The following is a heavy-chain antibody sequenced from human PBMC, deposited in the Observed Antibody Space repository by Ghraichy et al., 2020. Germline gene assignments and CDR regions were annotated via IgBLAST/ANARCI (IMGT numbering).Heavy chain of an antibody. CDR1: GFTISSNY. J-gene: IGHJ4*02. CDR2: IYSGGST. V-gene: IGHV3-53*01. CDR3: ARVFTN. Sequence: LSLTCAASGFTISSNYMSWVRQAPGKGLEWVSVIYSGGSTYYADSVKGRFTISRDNSKNTLYLQMNSLRAEDTAVYYSARVFTNWGQGTLVTVSS.